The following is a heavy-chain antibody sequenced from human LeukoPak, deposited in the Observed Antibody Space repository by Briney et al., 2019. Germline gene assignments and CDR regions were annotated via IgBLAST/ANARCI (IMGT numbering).Heavy chain of an antibody. J-gene: IGHJ4*02. V-gene: IGHV3-48*04. CDR2: TSSSSPI. D-gene: IGHD6-6*01. CDR1: GFTFNTYG. CDR3: ARVEQLGDHDY. Sequence: PGGSLRLSCAASGFTFNTYGMNWVRQAPGKELEWVSYTSSSSPIYYADSVKGRFTISRDNAKNLLYLQMNSLRAEDTAVYYCARVEQLGDHDYWGQGTLVTVSS.